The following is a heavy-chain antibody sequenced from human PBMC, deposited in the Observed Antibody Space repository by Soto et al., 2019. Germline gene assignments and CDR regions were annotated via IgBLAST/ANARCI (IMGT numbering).Heavy chain of an antibody. V-gene: IGHV3-11*01. CDR1: GGSVSSGSYY. CDR3: ARGAAAGGNFDY. D-gene: IGHD6-13*01. Sequence: QVQLQESGPGLVKPSETLSLTCTVSGGSVSSGSYYMNWIRQAPGQGLEWLSSISSGGSSIHYADSVKGRFTISRDNARNSLSLQMNSLRAADTAVYYCARGAAAGGNFDYWGQGTLVTVSS. J-gene: IGHJ4*02. CDR2: ISSGGSSI.